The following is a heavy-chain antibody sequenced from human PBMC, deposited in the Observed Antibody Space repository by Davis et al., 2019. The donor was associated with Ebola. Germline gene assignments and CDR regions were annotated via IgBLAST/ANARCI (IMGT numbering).Heavy chain of an antibody. CDR2: INPNSGGT. CDR3: ARDLDCSSTSCSRGY. CDR1: GYTFTGYY. V-gene: IGHV1-2*02. Sequence: ASVKVSCKASGYTFTGYYMHWVRQAPGQGLEWMGWINPNSGGTNYAQKFQGRVTMTRDTSISTAYMELSRLRSDDTAVYYCARDLDCSSTSCSRGYWGQGTLVTVSS. J-gene: IGHJ4*02. D-gene: IGHD2-2*01.